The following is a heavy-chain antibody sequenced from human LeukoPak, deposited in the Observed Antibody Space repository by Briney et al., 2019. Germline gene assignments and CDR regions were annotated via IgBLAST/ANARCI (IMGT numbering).Heavy chain of an antibody. V-gene: IGHV3-23*01. CDR1: GFTFSSYA. J-gene: IGHJ1*01. Sequence: GGSLRLSCAASGFTFSSYAMSWVRQAPGKGLEWVSDISGSGGNTYYADSVKGRFTISRDNSKNTLYLQMNSLRAEDTAVYYCAKADIVVVTAIPEYFQHWGQGTLVTVSS. D-gene: IGHD2-21*02. CDR3: AKADIVVVTAIPEYFQH. CDR2: ISGSGGNT.